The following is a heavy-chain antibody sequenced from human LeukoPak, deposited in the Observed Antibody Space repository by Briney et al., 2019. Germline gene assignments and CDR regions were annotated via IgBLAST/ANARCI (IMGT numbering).Heavy chain of an antibody. J-gene: IGHJ4*02. CDR2: ISGDGSRT. Sequence: GGSLRLSCAASGFTFSSYAMSWVRQAPGKGLEWVSAISGDGSRTYHADSVKGRFTISRDNSKNTLYLQMNSLRAEDTAVYYCARMAHDSSGGWHFNYWGQGTLVTVSS. CDR3: ARMAHDSSGGWHFNY. V-gene: IGHV3-23*01. CDR1: GFTFSSYA. D-gene: IGHD3-22*01.